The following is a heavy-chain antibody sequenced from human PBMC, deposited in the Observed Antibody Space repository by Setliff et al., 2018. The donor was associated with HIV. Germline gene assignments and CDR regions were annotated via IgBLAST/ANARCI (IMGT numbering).Heavy chain of an antibody. CDR1: GGSISTNSYY. CDR2: VHNSGGT. V-gene: IGHV4-39*01. D-gene: IGHD5-18*01. Sequence: SETLSLTCPVSGGSISTNSYYWGWIRQSPGKGLEWVGNVHNSGGTNYNPSLKSRVSISVDTSKNQFSLNVNSVTAPDTAVYYWVRHTRDTSLAHYYYYIDVWGKGTTVTVAS. CDR3: VRHTRDTSLAHYYYYIDV. J-gene: IGHJ6*03.